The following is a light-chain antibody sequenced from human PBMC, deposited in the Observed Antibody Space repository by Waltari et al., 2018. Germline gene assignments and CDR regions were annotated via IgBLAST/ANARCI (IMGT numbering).Light chain of an antibody. CDR2: ANN. J-gene: IGLJ2*01. CDR1: SSNIGAGYD. Sequence: QSVLTQPPSVSGAPGQRVTISCTGSSSNIGAGYDVHWYQQLPGTAPKRLIYANNNRPSGVPDRFSGSKSGTSASLAITGLQAEDEADYYCQSYDSSLSGVVFGGGTKLTVL. V-gene: IGLV1-40*01. CDR3: QSYDSSLSGVV.